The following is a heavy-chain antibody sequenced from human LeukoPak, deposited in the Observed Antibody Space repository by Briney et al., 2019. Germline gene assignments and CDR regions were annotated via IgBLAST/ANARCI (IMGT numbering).Heavy chain of an antibody. CDR3: ARDRLDRYCSSTSCLGYFDY. V-gene: IGHV3-30*01. Sequence: GGSLRLSCAASGFTFSSYAMHWVRQAPGKGLEWVAVISYDGSNKYYADSVKGRFTISRGNSENTLYLQMNSLRAEDTAVYYCARDRLDRYCSSTSCLGYFDYWGQGTLVTVSS. D-gene: IGHD2-2*01. J-gene: IGHJ4*02. CDR2: ISYDGSNK. CDR1: GFTFSSYA.